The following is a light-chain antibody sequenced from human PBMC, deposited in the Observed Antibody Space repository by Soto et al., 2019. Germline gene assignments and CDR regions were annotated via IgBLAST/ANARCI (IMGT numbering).Light chain of an antibody. V-gene: IGKV3-20*01. CDR2: GAS. CDR3: QQYGDSPIT. Sequence: ETVLTQSPGILSLSPGYRSTLSCGASQSVSSVYLAWYQQKPGQAPRLLIYGASRRATGIPDRFSGSGSGTDFTLTISRLEPEDFAVYYCQQYGDSPITFGQGTRLEIK. CDR1: QSVSSVY. J-gene: IGKJ5*01.